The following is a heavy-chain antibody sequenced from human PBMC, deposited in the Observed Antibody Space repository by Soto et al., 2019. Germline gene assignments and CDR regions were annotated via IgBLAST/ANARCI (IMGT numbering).Heavy chain of an antibody. CDR2: ISGGSSYI. CDR1: GFTFSSYS. V-gene: IGHV3-21*01. J-gene: IGHJ4*02. D-gene: IGHD4-17*01. Sequence: EVQLVESGGGLVKPGGSLRLSCAASGFTFSSYSMNWVRQAPGKGLEWVSSISGGSSYIYYEDSVKGRFTISRDNAKNSLYLQMNSLRAEDTAVYYCARVSVGGDYYFDNWGQGTLVTVSS. CDR3: ARVSVGGDYYFDN.